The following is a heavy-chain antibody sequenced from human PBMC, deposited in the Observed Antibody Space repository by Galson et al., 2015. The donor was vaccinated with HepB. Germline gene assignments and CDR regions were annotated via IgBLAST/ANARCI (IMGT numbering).Heavy chain of an antibody. CDR3: ARRTLVLVPWDDFDV. J-gene: IGHJ3*01. Sequence: TLSLTCAVSGGSISGGAYYWIWVRQHPGKGLEWVGHISDSGTTSYNPSLQSRVAMSMDTSQNHFSLKLTSVTAADTATYFCARRTLVLVPWDDFDVWGQGTTVTVSS. V-gene: IGHV4-31*11. D-gene: IGHD2-21*01. CDR2: ISDSGTT. CDR1: GGSISGGAYY.